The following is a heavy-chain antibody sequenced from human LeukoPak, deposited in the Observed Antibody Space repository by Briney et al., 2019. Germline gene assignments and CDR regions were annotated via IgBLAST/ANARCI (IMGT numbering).Heavy chain of an antibody. Sequence: GESLKISCKGSGYSFTSYWIGWVRQMPGKGLEWMGITYPGDSDTRYSPSFQGQVTISADKSISTAYLQWSSLKASDTAMYYCARLVDTAMGGDLYFDYWGQGTLVTVSS. CDR1: GYSFTSYW. D-gene: IGHD5-18*01. J-gene: IGHJ4*02. CDR3: ARLVDTAMGGDLYFDY. CDR2: TYPGDSDT. V-gene: IGHV5-51*01.